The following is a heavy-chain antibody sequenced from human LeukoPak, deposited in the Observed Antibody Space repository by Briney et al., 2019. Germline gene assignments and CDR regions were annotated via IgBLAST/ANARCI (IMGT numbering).Heavy chain of an antibody. CDR1: GFTFSSYA. J-gene: IGHJ4*02. Sequence: GGSLRLSCAASGFTFSSYAMSWVRQAPGKGLEWVSAISGSGGSTYYADSVKGRFTISRDNSKNTLHLQMNSLRAEDTAVYYCAKLGQLVFFYYWGQGTLVTVSS. D-gene: IGHD6-13*01. V-gene: IGHV3-23*01. CDR2: ISGSGGST. CDR3: AKLGQLVFFYY.